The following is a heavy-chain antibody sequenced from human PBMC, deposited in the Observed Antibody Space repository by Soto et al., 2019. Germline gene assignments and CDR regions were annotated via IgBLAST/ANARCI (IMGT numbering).Heavy chain of an antibody. CDR3: AKEDSSSWHYYYGMDV. D-gene: IGHD6-13*01. V-gene: IGHV3-30*02. CDR1: GFTFSSYA. Sequence: PGGSLRLSCAASGFTFSSYAMSWVRQAPGKGLEWLAVIWYDGTNIYYAESVKGRFTISRDNSKNMLYLQMNSLRAEDTAVYYCAKEDSSSWHYYYGMDVWGQGTTVTVSS. CDR2: IWYDGTNI. J-gene: IGHJ6*02.